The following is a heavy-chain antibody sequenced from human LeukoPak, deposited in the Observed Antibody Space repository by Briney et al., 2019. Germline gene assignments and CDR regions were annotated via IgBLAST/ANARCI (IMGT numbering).Heavy chain of an antibody. CDR2: IDPSDSYP. V-gene: IGHV5-10-1*01. D-gene: IGHD6-13*01. CDR3: VRQGTHTAAAGIDY. J-gene: IGHJ4*02. CDR1: GYLFTDYW. Sequence: GESLKISCKCSGYLFTDYWINWVRQMPGKGLEWMGGIDPSDSYPNYSPSFQGHVTISVDTSIATAYLQWSSLRAADTAMYYCVRQGTHTAAAGIDYCGQGTLVTVSS.